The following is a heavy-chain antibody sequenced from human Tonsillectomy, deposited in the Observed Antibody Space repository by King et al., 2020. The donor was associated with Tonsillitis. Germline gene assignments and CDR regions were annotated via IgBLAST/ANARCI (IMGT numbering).Heavy chain of an antibody. CDR1: GFTFSSYA. CDR2: ISGSGGST. Sequence: VQLVESGGGLVQPEGSLRLSCAASGFTFSSYAMSWVRQAPGKGLEWVSAISGSGGSTYYADSVKGRFTISRDNSKHTLYLQMNSLRAEDTAVYYCAKYPEQQLCFDYWGQGTLVTVSS. J-gene: IGHJ4*02. CDR3: AKYPEQQLCFDY. D-gene: IGHD6-13*01. V-gene: IGHV3-23*04.